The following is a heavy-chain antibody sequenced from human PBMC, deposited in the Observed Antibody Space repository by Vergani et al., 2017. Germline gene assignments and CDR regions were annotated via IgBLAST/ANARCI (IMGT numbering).Heavy chain of an antibody. J-gene: IGHJ6*02. V-gene: IGHV4-61*01. D-gene: IGHD4-17*01. CDR3: AIDQGDNGDYVGYYYYGMDV. CDR1: GGSVSSGSYY. Sequence: QVQLQASCPGLVKPSETLSLTCTVSGGSVSSGSYYWSWIRQPPGKGLERFGYIHYSGRTTYNPSLKSRVTRSVDMSKKQFSLKLSSVTAADTAGYDCAIDQGDNGDYVGYYYYGMDVWGRGSTVTVSS. CDR2: IHYSGRT.